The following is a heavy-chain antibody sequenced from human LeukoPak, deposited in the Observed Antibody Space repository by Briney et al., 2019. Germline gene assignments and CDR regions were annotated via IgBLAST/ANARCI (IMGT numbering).Heavy chain of an antibody. V-gene: IGHV1-8*01. Sequence: VASVKVSCKASGYTFTSYDINWVRQATGQGLEWMGWMNPNSGNTGYAQKFQGRVTMTRNTSISTAYMGLSSLRSEDTAVYYCARAKPGMVYATYWFDPWGQGTLVTVSS. J-gene: IGHJ5*02. CDR3: ARAKPGMVYATYWFDP. CDR2: MNPNSGNT. CDR1: GYTFTSYD. D-gene: IGHD2-8*01.